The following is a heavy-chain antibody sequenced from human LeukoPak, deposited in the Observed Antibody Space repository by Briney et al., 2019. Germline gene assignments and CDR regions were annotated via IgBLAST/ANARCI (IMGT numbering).Heavy chain of an antibody. J-gene: IGHJ4*02. Sequence: PSETLSLTCTVSGGSIRSYYWSWIRQPPGKGLEWIGYIYYSGSTNYNPSLKSRVTISVDTSKNQFSLQLISLTAADTAVYHCASLVSGSFDYWGQGALVTVSS. CDR1: GGSIRSYY. V-gene: IGHV4-59*01. CDR2: IYYSGST. D-gene: IGHD2-8*02. CDR3: ASLVSGSFDY.